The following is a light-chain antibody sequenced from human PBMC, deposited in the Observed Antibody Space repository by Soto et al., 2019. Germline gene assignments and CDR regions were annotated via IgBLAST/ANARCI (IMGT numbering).Light chain of an antibody. J-gene: IGKJ2*01. Sequence: EIVLTQSPGTLSLSPGERATLSCRASQSVSSSYLAWYQQKPGQAPRLLIYGASSRATGIPDRFSGSGSGTDFTLTISRLEPEDFEVYYCQQYGSSLYTFGQATKLEIK. CDR3: QQYGSSLYT. CDR2: GAS. CDR1: QSVSSSY. V-gene: IGKV3-20*01.